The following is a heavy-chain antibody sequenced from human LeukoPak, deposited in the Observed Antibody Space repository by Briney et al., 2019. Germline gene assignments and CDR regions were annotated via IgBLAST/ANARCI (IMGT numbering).Heavy chain of an antibody. D-gene: IGHD6-19*01. J-gene: IGHJ4*02. V-gene: IGHV3-48*03. CDR3: ARDLGADSSGWYLGWEFDY. CDR1: GFMFSSYE. CDR2: ISSSGSTI. Sequence: GGSLRLSCAASGFMFSSYEMNWVRQAPGKGLEWVSYISSSGSTIYYTDSVKGRFTISRDNAKNSLYLQMNSLRAEDTAVYYCARDLGADSSGWYLGWEFDYWGQGTLVTVSS.